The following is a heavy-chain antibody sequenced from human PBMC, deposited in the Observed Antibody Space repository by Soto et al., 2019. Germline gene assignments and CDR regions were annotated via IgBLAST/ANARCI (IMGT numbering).Heavy chain of an antibody. Sequence: PSETLSLTCTVSGGSVSSGSYYWSWIRQPPGKGLEWIGYIYYSGSTNYNPSLKSRVTISVDTSKNQFSLKLSSVTAADTAVYYCARGTYQLSPFDYWGQGTLVTVSS. J-gene: IGHJ4*02. CDR2: IYYSGST. CDR1: GGSVSSGSYY. V-gene: IGHV4-61*01. CDR3: ARGTYQLSPFDY. D-gene: IGHD2-2*01.